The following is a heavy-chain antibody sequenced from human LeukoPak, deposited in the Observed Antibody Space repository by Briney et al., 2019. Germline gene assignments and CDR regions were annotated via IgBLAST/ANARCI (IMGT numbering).Heavy chain of an antibody. V-gene: IGHV1-46*01. CDR3: ARAMAYFYGL. Sequence: VASVTVSFKASGYTFTNYYIHWVRQAPGQGLEWMGIINPSGGSTSYAQKFQDRVTVTRDTSTSTVYMQLSSLRSEDTAVYYCARAMAYFYGLWGQGTLVTVSS. J-gene: IGHJ4*02. CDR1: GYTFTNYY. D-gene: IGHD3-10*01. CDR2: INPSGGST.